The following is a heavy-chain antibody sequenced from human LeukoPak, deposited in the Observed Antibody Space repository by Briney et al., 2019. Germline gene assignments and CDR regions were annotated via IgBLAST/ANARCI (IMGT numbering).Heavy chain of an antibody. CDR1: GGSISSYY. V-gene: IGHV4-4*07. D-gene: IGHD2-15*01. CDR3: ARKGYAIGSFDY. J-gene: IGHJ4*02. Sequence: SETLSLTCTVSGGSISSYYWSWIRQPAGKGLEWIGRIYTSGSTNYNPSFKSRVTMSVDTSKNQFSLKLSSVTAADTAVYYCARKGYAIGSFDYWGQGTLVTVSS. CDR2: IYTSGST.